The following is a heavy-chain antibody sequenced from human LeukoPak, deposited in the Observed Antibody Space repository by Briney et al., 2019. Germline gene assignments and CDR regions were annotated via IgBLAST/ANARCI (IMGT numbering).Heavy chain of an antibody. CDR3: ARGGVTIFGVVTSNWFDP. Sequence: ASVKVSCKASGYTFTSYYMHWVRQAPGQGLEWMGIINPSGGSTSYAQKFQGRVTVTRDTSTSTVYMELSSLRSEDTAVYYCARGGVTIFGVVTSNWFDPWGQGTLVTVSS. J-gene: IGHJ5*02. CDR2: INPSGGST. V-gene: IGHV1-46*01. D-gene: IGHD3-3*01. CDR1: GYTFTSYY.